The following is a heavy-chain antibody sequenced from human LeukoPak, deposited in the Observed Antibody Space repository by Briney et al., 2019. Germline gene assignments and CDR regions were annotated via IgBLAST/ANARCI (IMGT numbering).Heavy chain of an antibody. J-gene: IGHJ5*02. D-gene: IGHD2-2*01. V-gene: IGHV1-69*02. CDR1: GGTFSSYT. CDR2: IIPILGIA. CDR3: ARERYCSSTSCYGFWFDP. Sequence: ASVKVSCKASGGTFSSYTISWVRQAPGQGLEWMGRIIPILGIANYAQKFQGRVTITADKSTSTAYMELSSLRSEDTAVYHCARERYCSSTSCYGFWFDPWGQGTLVTVSS.